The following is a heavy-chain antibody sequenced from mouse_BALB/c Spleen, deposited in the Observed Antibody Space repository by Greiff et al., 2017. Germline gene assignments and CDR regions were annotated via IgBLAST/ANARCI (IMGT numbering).Heavy chain of an antibody. V-gene: IGHV5-4*02. J-gene: IGHJ1*01. CDR2: ISDGGSYT. CDR1: GFTFSDYY. CDR3: ARDHGRGYFDV. Sequence: EVQRVESGGGLVKPGGSLKLSCAASGFTFSDYYMYWVRQTPEKRLEWVATISDGGSYTYYPDSVKGRFTISRDNAKNNLYLQMSSLKSEDTAMYYCARDHGRGYFDVWGAGTTVTVSS.